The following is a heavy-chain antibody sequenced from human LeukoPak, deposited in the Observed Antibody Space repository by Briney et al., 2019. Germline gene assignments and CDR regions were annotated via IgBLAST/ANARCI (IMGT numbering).Heavy chain of an antibody. CDR1: GYSIGSNNW. V-gene: IGHV4-28*01. CDR2: IYYSGST. Sequence: KSSETLSLTCAVSGYSIGSNNWWGWIRQPPGKGLEWIGYIYYSGSTYYNPSLRSRVTMSVDTSKNQLSLKLSSVTAVDTAVYYCAKMRGSSWYRGIDYWGQGTLVTVSS. CDR3: AKMRGSSWYRGIDY. J-gene: IGHJ4*02. D-gene: IGHD6-13*01.